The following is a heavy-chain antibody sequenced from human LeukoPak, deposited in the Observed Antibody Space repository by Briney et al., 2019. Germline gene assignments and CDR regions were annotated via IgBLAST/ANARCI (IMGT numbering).Heavy chain of an antibody. CDR2: INHSGST. CDR3: ARMPLIALFDY. V-gene: IGHV4-34*01. Sequence: RPSETLYLTCAVYGGSFSGYYWSWIRQPPGKWLEWIGEINHSGSTNYNPSLKSRVTISVDTSKNQFSLKLSSVTAADTAVYYCARMPLIALFDYWGQGTLVTVSS. CDR1: GGSFSGYY. J-gene: IGHJ4*02. D-gene: IGHD3-22*01.